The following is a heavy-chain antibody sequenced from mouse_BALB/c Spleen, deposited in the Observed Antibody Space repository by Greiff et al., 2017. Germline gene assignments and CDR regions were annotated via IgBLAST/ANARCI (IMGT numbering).Heavy chain of an antibody. J-gene: IGHJ4*01. Sequence: EVQLQQSGPGLVKPSQSLSLTCSVTGYSITSGYYWNWIRQFPGNKLEWMGYISYDGSNNYNPSLKNRISITRDTSKNQFFLKLNSVTTEDTATYYCARGSLYGYDTYYAMDYWGQGTSVTVSS. CDR1: GYSITSGYY. CDR2: ISYDGSN. CDR3: ARGSLYGYDTYYAMDY. D-gene: IGHD2-2*01. V-gene: IGHV3-6*02.